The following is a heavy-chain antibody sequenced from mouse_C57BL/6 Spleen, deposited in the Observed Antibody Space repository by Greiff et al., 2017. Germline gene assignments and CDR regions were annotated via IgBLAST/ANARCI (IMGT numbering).Heavy chain of an antibody. CDR3: AREVITTVVSHFDY. V-gene: IGHV1-64*01. J-gene: IGHJ2*01. CDR1: GYTFTSYW. D-gene: IGHD1-1*01. CDR2: IHPNSGST. Sequence: QVQLQQPGAELVKPGASVKLSCKASGYTFTSYWMHWVKQRPGQGLEWIGMIHPNSGSTNYNEKFKSKATLTVDKSSSTAYMQLSSLTSEDSAVXDCAREVITTVVSHFDYWGQGTTLTVSS.